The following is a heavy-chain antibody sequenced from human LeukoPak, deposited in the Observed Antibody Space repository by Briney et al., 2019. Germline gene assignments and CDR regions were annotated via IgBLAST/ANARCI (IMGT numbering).Heavy chain of an antibody. J-gene: IGHJ6*02. V-gene: IGHV1-69*04. CDR3: ARSVVLPAATQSYYYGMDV. D-gene: IGHD2-2*01. Sequence: GSSVKVSCKASGGTFSSYAISWVRQAPGQGLEWMGRIIPIFGIANYAQKFQGRVTITADKSTSTAYMELSSLRSEDTAVYYCARSVVLPAATQSYYYGMDVWGQGTTVTVSS. CDR1: GGTFSSYA. CDR2: IIPIFGIA.